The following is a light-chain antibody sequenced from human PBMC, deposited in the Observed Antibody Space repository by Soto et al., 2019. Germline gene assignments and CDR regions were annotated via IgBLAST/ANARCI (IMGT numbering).Light chain of an antibody. J-gene: IGKJ1*01. CDR2: DAS. CDR1: QSVNTW. Sequence: DIQMTQSPSTLSASVGDRVTITCRASQSVNTWLAWYQQKRGKAPKTLIYDASDLESGVPSRFSGSGSGTEFTLTLSSLQPDDFATYYCQQYHAYSRTFGQGTKVEIK. V-gene: IGKV1-5*01. CDR3: QQYHAYSRT.